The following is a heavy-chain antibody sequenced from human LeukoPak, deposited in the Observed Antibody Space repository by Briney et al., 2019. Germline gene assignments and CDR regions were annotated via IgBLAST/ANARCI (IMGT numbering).Heavy chain of an antibody. J-gene: IGHJ5*02. D-gene: IGHD3-22*01. CDR3: ARDVYYYDSSGFDP. Sequence: ASVKVSCKASGGTFSSYAISWVRQAPGQGLEWMGRIIPILGIANYAQKFQGRVTITADKSTSTAYMELSSLRSEDTAVYYCARDVYYYDSSGFDPWGQGTLVTVSS. CDR1: GGTFSSYA. CDR2: IIPILGIA. V-gene: IGHV1-69*04.